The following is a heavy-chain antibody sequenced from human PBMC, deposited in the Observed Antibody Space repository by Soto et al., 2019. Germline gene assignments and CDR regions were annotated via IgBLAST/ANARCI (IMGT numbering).Heavy chain of an antibody. CDR3: ARHSGQWPPFVIYYYGMDV. CDR2: IYYSGST. J-gene: IGHJ6*02. D-gene: IGHD6-19*01. V-gene: IGHV4-39*01. Sequence: KGLEWIGSIYYSGSTYYNPSLKSRVTISVDTSKNQFSLKLSSVTAADTAVYYCARHSGQWPPFVIYYYGMDVWGQGTTVTVSS.